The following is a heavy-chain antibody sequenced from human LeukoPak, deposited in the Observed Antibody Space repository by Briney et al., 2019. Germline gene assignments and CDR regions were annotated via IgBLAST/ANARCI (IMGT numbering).Heavy chain of an antibody. CDR1: GFTFSSHW. V-gene: IGHV3-74*01. D-gene: IGHD6-19*01. J-gene: IGHJ3*01. Sequence: QTGGSLRLSCVASGFTFSSHWMHWVRQDPGKGLVWVSRINNDGSSTSSADSVKGRFTISRDNAKDTVYLQMNSLRPEDTAVYFCARAVGSTRNGLDVWGQGTRVTVSS. CDR3: ARAVGSTRNGLDV. CDR2: INNDGSST.